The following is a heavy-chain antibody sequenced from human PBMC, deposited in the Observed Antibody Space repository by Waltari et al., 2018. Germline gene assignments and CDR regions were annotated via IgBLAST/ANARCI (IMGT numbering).Heavy chain of an antibody. CDR2: IIPFFGTA. CDR3: ARGGRGIAAAGSDY. D-gene: IGHD6-13*01. Sequence: QVQLVQSGAEVKKPGSSVKVSCKASGGTFSSYAISWVRQAPGQGLEWMGRIIPFFGTANSAQKFQGRVTITADKSTSTAYMELSSLRSEDTAVYYCARGGRGIAAAGSDYWGQGTLVTVSS. J-gene: IGHJ4*02. V-gene: IGHV1-69*13. CDR1: GGTFSSYA.